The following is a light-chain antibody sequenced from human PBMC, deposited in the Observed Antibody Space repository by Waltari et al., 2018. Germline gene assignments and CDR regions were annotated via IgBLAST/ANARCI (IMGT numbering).Light chain of an antibody. CDR1: NIRDKT. J-gene: IGLJ2*01. V-gene: IGLV3-21*03. CDR2: DST. Sequence: SYVLTQPPSVSVAPGKTARISCAGQNIRDKTVYWYQQKPGQAPGVVIYDSTVRPSGIPDRFSGYDPATLTIARVEAGDEADYYCQVWDDTRDQPVFGGGTRLTVL. CDR3: QVWDDTRDQPV.